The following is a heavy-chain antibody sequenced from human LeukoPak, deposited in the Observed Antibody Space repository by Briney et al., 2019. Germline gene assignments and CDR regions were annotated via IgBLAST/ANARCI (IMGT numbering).Heavy chain of an antibody. D-gene: IGHD3-22*01. Sequence: SGPTLLQPTPTLTLTCTFSGFARRTSGGGVGWIRQPPEKALEWLALNYWHDDKPYSPSLTSTLTITKDTSKNQVVLKMTNMDPEDTAIYYCAHTRGRSGYYFDFDFWGQGTLVTVSS. CDR3: AHTRGRSGYYFDFDF. CDR2: NYWHDDK. CDR1: GFARRTSGGG. J-gene: IGHJ4*02. V-gene: IGHV2-5*01.